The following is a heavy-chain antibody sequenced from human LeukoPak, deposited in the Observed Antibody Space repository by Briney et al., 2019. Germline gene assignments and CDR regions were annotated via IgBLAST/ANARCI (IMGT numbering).Heavy chain of an antibody. J-gene: IGHJ4*02. CDR1: GYTFTGYY. Sequence: ASVKVSCKASGYTFTGYYMHWVRQAPGQGLEWMGRINPNSGGTNYAQKFQGRVTMTRDTSISTAYMELSRLRSDDTAVYYCARVVRFGYSGGYDYWGQGTLVTVPS. D-gene: IGHD5-12*01. CDR3: ARVVRFGYSGGYDY. V-gene: IGHV1-2*06. CDR2: INPNSGGT.